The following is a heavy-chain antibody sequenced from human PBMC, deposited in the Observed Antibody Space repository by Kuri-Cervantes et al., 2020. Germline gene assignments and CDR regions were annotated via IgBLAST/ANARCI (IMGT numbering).Heavy chain of an antibody. Sequence: SETLSLTCTVSGGSISSSSYYWGWIRQPPGKGLEWIGSIYYSGSTYYNPSLKSRVTISVDTSKNQFSLKLSSVTAADTAVYYCARDAGEYDSSGYYYRGFAFDIWGQGTMVTVSS. J-gene: IGHJ3*02. CDR2: IYYSGST. V-gene: IGHV4-39*07. D-gene: IGHD3-22*01. CDR1: GGSISSSSYY. CDR3: ARDAGEYDSSGYYYRGFAFDI.